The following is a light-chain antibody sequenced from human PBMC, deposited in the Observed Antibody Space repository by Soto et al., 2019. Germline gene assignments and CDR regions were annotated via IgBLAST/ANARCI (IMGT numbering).Light chain of an antibody. CDR2: EVS. J-gene: IGLJ2*01. V-gene: IGLV2-14*01. Sequence: HSALTQPASVSGSPGQSITISCTGTSSDVGGYNYVSWYQQHPGKAPKLMIYEVSNRPSGVSNRFSGSKSGNTASLTISGLQAEDEADYYCSSYTSSSTPVVFGGGPKVTVL. CDR3: SSYTSSSTPVV. CDR1: SSDVGGYNY.